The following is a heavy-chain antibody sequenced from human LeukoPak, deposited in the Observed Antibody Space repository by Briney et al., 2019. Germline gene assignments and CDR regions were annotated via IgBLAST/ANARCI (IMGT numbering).Heavy chain of an antibody. CDR2: IYSSGSN. CDR3: ARDHGLELDY. CDR1: GGSMNTYY. Sequence: PSETLSLTCTVSGGSMNTYYWSWIRQPPGKGLEWIGYIYSSGSNNYNPSLKRRVTMSVDTSKNQFSLKLSSVTAADTAVYYCARDHGLELDYWGQGTLVTVSS. D-gene: IGHD1-1*01. J-gene: IGHJ4*02. V-gene: IGHV4-59*12.